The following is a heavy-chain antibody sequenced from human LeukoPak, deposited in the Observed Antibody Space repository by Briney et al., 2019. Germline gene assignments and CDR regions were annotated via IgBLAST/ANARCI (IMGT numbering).Heavy chain of an antibody. V-gene: IGHV3-30-3*01. CDR1: GFTFSGYA. CDR2: ISYDGSNK. D-gene: IGHD1-1*01. J-gene: IGHJ4*02. Sequence: PGGSLRLSCAASGFTFSGYAMHWVRQAPGKGLEWVAVISYDGSNKYYADSVKGRFTISRDNSKNTLYLQMNSLRAEDTAVYYCARDGQLLDYWGQGTLVTVSS. CDR3: ARDGQLLDY.